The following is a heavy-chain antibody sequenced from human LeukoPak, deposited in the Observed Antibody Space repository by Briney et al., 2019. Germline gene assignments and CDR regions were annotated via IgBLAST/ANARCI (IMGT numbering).Heavy chain of an antibody. CDR2: IYHSGST. J-gene: IGHJ5*02. CDR1: GGSISSGGYS. Sequence: SETLSLTCAVSGGSISSGGYSWSWIRQPPGKGLEWIGYIYHSGSTYYNPSLKSRVTISVDRSKNQFSLKLSSVTAADTAVYYCARAASRWAAAGRYNWFDPWGQGTLVTVSS. CDR3: ARAASRWAAAGRYNWFDP. V-gene: IGHV4-30-2*01. D-gene: IGHD6-13*01.